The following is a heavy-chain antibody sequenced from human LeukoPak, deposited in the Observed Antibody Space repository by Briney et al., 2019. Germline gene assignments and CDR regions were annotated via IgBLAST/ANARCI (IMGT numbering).Heavy chain of an antibody. V-gene: IGHV4-59*08. J-gene: IGHJ3*02. CDR3: ARGPYMGDAFDI. Sequence: SETLSLTCTVSGGSISSYYWSWIRQPPGKGLEWIGYIYYSGSTNYNPSLKSRVTISVDTSKNQFSLKLSSVTAADTAVYYCARGPYMGDAFDIWGQGTMVTVSS. CDR2: IYYSGST. D-gene: IGHD3-16*01. CDR1: GGSISSYY.